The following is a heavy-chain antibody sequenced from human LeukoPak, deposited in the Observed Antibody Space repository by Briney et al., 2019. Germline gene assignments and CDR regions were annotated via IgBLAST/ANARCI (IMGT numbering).Heavy chain of an antibody. J-gene: IGHJ5*02. CDR2: ISSSGRTI. D-gene: IGHD2-15*01. V-gene: IGHV3-48*03. Sequence: GGSLRLSCAASGFTFSSYEMTWVRQVPGKGLGWVSYISSSGRTIYYADSVKGRFTISRDNAKNSLYLQMNSLRAEDTAVYYCARGRSTASIVVVVAATKPTIWFDPWGQGTLVTVSS. CDR1: GFTFSSYE. CDR3: ARGRSTASIVVVVAATKPTIWFDP.